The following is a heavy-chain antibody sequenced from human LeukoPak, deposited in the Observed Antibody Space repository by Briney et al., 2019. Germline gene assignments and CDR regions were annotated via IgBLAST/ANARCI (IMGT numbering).Heavy chain of an antibody. D-gene: IGHD3-22*01. CDR1: GYTFTSYY. CDR3: ARDLFPQYYYDSSGTYGMDV. CDR2: INPSGGST. J-gene: IGHJ6*02. V-gene: IGHV1-46*01. Sequence: ASVKVSCKASGYTFTSYYMHWVRQAPGQGLEWMGIINPSGGSTSYAQKFQGRVTITRDTSASTAYMELSSLRSEDTAVYYCARDLFPQYYYDSSGTYGMDVWGQGTTVTVSS.